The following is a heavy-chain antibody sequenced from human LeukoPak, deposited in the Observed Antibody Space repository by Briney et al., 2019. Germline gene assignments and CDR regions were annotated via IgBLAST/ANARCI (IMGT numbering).Heavy chain of an antibody. Sequence: GASVKVSCKASRYTFTSYDINWVRQATGQGLEWMGWMNPNSGNTGYAQKFQGRVTMTRNTSISTAYMELSSLRSEDTAVYYCARGRTLVRGIIRSPDYWGQGTLVTVSS. V-gene: IGHV1-8*01. CDR3: ARGRTLVRGIIRSPDY. CDR2: MNPNSGNT. D-gene: IGHD3-10*01. CDR1: RYTFTSYD. J-gene: IGHJ4*02.